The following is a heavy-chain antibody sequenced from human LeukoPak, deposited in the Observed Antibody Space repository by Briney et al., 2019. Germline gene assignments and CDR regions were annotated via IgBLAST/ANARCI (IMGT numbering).Heavy chain of an antibody. CDR2: IWYDGSNK. V-gene: IGHV3-33*08. D-gene: IGHD3-22*01. CDR1: GFTSSSYG. Sequence: PGGSLRLSCAASGFTSSSYGMHWVRQAPGKGLEWVAVIWYDGSNKYYADSVRGRFTISRDNSKNTLYLQMNSLRAEDTAVYFCVRDSGEIPNTYYYDSSGYLHYWGPGTLVTVSS. CDR3: VRDSGEIPNTYYYDSSGYLHY. J-gene: IGHJ4*02.